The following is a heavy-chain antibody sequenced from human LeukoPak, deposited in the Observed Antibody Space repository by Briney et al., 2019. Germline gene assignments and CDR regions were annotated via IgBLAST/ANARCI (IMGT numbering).Heavy chain of an antibody. CDR3: ARPPSRGYSSSFEF. Sequence: GESLKISCKGSGYNFATYWIAWVRQMPGKGLEWMGIIYPDESNIRYSPSFQGQVTISADKSISTAYLQWGSLKASDTAMYYCARPPSRGYSSSFEFWGQGTLVTVSS. D-gene: IGHD5-18*01. J-gene: IGHJ4*02. CDR2: IYPDESNI. CDR1: GYNFATYW. V-gene: IGHV5-51*01.